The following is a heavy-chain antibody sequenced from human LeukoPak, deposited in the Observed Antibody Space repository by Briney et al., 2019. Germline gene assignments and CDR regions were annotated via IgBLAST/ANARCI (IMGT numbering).Heavy chain of an antibody. Sequence: SETLSLTCTVSGGSISSGSYYWSWIRQPAGKGLEWIGRIYTSGSTNYNPSLKSRVTISVDTSKNQFSLKLSSVTAADTAVYYCARGLSADVWGKGTTVTVSS. CDR1: GGSISSGSYY. CDR3: ARGLSADV. V-gene: IGHV4-61*02. CDR2: IYTSGST. J-gene: IGHJ6*04. D-gene: IGHD3-3*02.